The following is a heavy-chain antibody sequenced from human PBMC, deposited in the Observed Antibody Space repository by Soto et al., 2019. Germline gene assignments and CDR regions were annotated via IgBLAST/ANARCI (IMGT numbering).Heavy chain of an antibody. CDR2: INHSGST. CDR1: GGSFSGYY. Sequence: QVQLQQWGAGLLKPSETLSLTCAVYGGSFSGYYWSWIRQPPGKGLEWIGEINHSGSTNYTPSLKSRVTISVDTSKNQFSLKLSSVTAADTAVYYCARETGANWYFDLWGRGTLVTVSS. D-gene: IGHD7-27*01. J-gene: IGHJ2*01. V-gene: IGHV4-34*01. CDR3: ARETGANWYFDL.